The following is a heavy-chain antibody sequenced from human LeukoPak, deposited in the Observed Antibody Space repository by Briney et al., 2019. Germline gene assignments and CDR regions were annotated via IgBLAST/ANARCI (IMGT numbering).Heavy chain of an antibody. J-gene: IGHJ4*02. CDR1: GFTFSGSP. CDR2: IRSKADNYAT. V-gene: IGHV3-73*01. CDR3: TQSNY. Sequence: GSLRLSCAVSGFTFSGSPILWVRQASGKGLEWVGRIRSKADNYATAYAASVQGRCTISRDDSKNTAYLQLNSLKTEDTAVYYCTQSNYWGQGALVTVSS.